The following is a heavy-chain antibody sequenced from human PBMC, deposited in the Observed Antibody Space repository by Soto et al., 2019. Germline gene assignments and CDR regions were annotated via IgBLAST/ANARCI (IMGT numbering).Heavy chain of an antibody. CDR1: GFTFGASA. Sequence: GGSLRLSCAASGFTFGASALQWVRQASGKGLEWLGRIGSKGETYATTYAASVKGRFTISRDDSKKTAYLQMNSLKAEDTAVYYCATYSRGTVVTHHAYWGQGTLVTVSS. D-gene: IGHD2-21*02. J-gene: IGHJ4*02. CDR3: ATYSRGTVVTHHAY. CDR2: IGSKGETYAT. V-gene: IGHV3-73*01.